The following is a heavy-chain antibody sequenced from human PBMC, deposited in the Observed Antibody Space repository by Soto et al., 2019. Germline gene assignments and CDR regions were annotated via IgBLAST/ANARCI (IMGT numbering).Heavy chain of an antibody. Sequence: SETMYLTCTVSVGSISSSSNYWGWIRQPPGKGLEWIGAIYYGGSTFYNPSLNSRVTIYVDTSKNQFSLKLSSVTAADTAVYYCARRKRDGYNYIDYWGQGTLVTVSS. D-gene: IGHD5-12*01. CDR3: ARRKRDGYNYIDY. CDR2: IYYGGST. V-gene: IGHV4-39*01. CDR1: VGSISSSSNY. J-gene: IGHJ4*02.